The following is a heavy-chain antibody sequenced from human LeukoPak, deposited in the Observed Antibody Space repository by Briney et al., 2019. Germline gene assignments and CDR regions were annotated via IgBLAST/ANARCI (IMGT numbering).Heavy chain of an antibody. V-gene: IGHV4-39*07. CDR1: GGSISS. D-gene: IGHD6-6*01. Sequence: SETLSLTCTVSGGSISSFYWSWFYWSWIRQPPGKGLEWIGNIFYSGSTYYGPSLKSRLTISLDTSRNQFSLKLNSVTAADTAVYYCARGRYSSSYHNWFDPWGQGTLVTVSS. CDR2: IFYSGST. J-gene: IGHJ5*02. CDR3: ARGRYSSSYHNWFDP.